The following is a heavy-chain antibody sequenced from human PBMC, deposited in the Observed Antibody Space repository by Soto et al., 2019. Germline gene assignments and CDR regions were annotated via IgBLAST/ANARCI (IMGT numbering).Heavy chain of an antibody. Sequence: SETLSLTCAVYGGSFSGYYWSWIRQPPGKGLEWIGEINHSGSTNYNPSLKSRVTISVDTSKNQFSLKLSSVTAADTAVYYCARKRLQETNYYFDEWGQGTLVTGSS. CDR3: ARKRLQETNYYFDE. CDR2: INHSGST. D-gene: IGHD4-4*01. V-gene: IGHV4-34*01. J-gene: IGHJ4*02. CDR1: GGSFSGYY.